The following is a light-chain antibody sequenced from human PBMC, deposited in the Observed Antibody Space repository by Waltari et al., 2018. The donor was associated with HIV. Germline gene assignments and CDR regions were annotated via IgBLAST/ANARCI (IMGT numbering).Light chain of an antibody. CDR2: QAS. CDR3: QQYHAYPVT. J-gene: IGKJ4*01. V-gene: IGKV1-5*01. Sequence: DIQMTQSPATLSASVGDRVPISCRASQNINRWLAWYQQRPGKPPKFRIYQASNRESGVPPRFRGRGSRTLFTLTINRLQPDDFATYYCQQYHAYPVTFGGGTKVENK. CDR1: QNINRW.